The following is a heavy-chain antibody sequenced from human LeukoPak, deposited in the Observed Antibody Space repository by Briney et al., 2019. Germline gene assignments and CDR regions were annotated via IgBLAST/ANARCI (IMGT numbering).Heavy chain of an antibody. D-gene: IGHD3-10*01. J-gene: IGHJ4*02. V-gene: IGHV4-59*08. Sequence: PSETLSLTCTVSGGSISSYYWSWIRQPPGKGLEWIGYIYYSGSTNYNPSLTSRVTISVDTSKNQFSLKLSSVTAADTAVYYCARQVGYGSGSYFGYWGQGTLVTVSS. CDR1: GGSISSYY. CDR3: ARQVGYGSGSYFGY. CDR2: IYYSGST.